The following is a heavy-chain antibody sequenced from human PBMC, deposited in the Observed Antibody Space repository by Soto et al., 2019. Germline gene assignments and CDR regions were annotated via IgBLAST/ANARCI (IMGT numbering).Heavy chain of an antibody. CDR2: ISSTTNYI. CDR3: ARASEYLTSNFDS. CDR1: GFTFTRYS. V-gene: IGHV3-21*06. Sequence: EVQLVESGGGLVKPGGSLRLSCAASGFTFTRYSMKWVRQAPGKGLEWVSSISSTTNYIYYGDSMKGRFTISRDNAKNSLSLEMNSLRAEDKAVYYCARASEYLTSNFDSWGQGTLVTFSS. D-gene: IGHD2-2*01. J-gene: IGHJ4*02.